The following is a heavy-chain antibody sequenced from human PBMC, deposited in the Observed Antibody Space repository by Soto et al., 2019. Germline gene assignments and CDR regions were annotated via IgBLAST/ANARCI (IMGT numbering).Heavy chain of an antibody. CDR3: ARGSWDDVSGHYYMDV. D-gene: IGHD1-1*01. CDR1: GDSVSSNSAA. CDR2: TYYRSKWYS. J-gene: IGHJ6*03. V-gene: IGHV6-1*01. Sequence: SQTLSLTCDISGDSVSSNSAAWNWIRQTPSRGLEWLGRTYYRSKWYSNYAISVKSRVTVNPDTFKNQFSLQLNSVTPEDTAVYYCARGSWDDVSGHYYMDVWGQGTTVTVAS.